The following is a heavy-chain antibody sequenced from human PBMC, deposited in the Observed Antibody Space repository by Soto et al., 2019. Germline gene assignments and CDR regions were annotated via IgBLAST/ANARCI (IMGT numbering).Heavy chain of an antibody. CDR2: IIPHSGVT. Sequence: QVQLVQSGAEVKKPGASVKVSCKASGYNFGDYYIHWVRQAPGQGPQWMGWIIPHSGVTQFAENFRGRVSMTSDTSLSAAYLELMRLKSDDTAIYYCARDGGVAAIYGMDVLGQGTTVIVSS. V-gene: IGHV1-2*02. CDR1: GYNFGDYY. J-gene: IGHJ6*02. D-gene: IGHD2-15*01. CDR3: ARDGGVAAIYGMDV.